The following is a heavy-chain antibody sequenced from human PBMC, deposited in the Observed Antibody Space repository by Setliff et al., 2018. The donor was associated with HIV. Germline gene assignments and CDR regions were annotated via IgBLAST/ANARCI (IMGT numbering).Heavy chain of an antibody. J-gene: IGHJ5*02. Sequence: SVKVSCKASGYTFTSYAMNWVRQAPGQGLEWMGWINTNTGNPTYAQGFTGRFVFSLDTSVSTAYLQISGLKADDTAVYYCARALYGEYGGDLNWLDPWGQGTLVTV. CDR2: INTNTGNP. D-gene: IGHD4-17*01. V-gene: IGHV7-4-1*02. CDR3: ARALYGEYGGDLNWLDP. CDR1: GYTFTSYA.